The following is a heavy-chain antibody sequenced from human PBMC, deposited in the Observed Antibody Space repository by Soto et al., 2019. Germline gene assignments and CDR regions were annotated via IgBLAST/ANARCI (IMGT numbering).Heavy chain of an antibody. D-gene: IGHD2-8*01. CDR2: INPSGGGT. CDR3: ARDQRPERYCTTAACLNWFDP. J-gene: IGHJ5*02. V-gene: IGHV1-46*01. CDR1: GYTFLDFH. Sequence: QVQLVQSGTEVKKPGASVKVSCKASGYTFLDFHIHWVRQAPGQGLEWMGFINPSGGGTTYAQQFQGRLTMTRDTSTSTVYMELISLRSEDTAIYYCARDQRPERYCTTAACLNWFDPWGQGTLVTVSS.